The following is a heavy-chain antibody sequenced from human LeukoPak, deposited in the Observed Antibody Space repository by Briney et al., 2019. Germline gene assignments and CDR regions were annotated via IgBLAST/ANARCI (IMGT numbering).Heavy chain of an antibody. D-gene: IGHD2-21*02. V-gene: IGHV3-9*01. CDR1: GFTFTTYW. Sequence: GGSLRLSCAASGFTFTTYWMSWVRQAPGKGLEWVSGISWNSGSIGYADSVKGRFTISRDNARNSLYLQMNSLRAEDTALYYCAKDLGVVVTVGGAFDIWGQGTMVTVSS. CDR2: ISWNSGSI. J-gene: IGHJ3*02. CDR3: AKDLGVVVTVGGAFDI.